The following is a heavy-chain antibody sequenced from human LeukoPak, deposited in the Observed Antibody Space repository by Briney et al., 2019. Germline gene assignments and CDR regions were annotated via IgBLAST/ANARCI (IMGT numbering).Heavy chain of an antibody. V-gene: IGHV3-23*01. CDR2: ISGSGGST. J-gene: IGHJ4*02. CDR1: GFTFSSYA. Sequence: GGSLRLPCAASGFTFSSYAMSWVRQAPGKGLEWVSAISGSGGSTYYADSVKGRFTISGDNSKNTLYLQMNSLRAEDTAVYYCAKDDSSSWYPHYWGQGTLVTVSS. D-gene: IGHD6-13*01. CDR3: AKDDSSSWYPHY.